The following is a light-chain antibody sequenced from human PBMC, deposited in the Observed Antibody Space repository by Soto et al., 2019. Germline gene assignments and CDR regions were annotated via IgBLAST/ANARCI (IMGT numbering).Light chain of an antibody. CDR1: QSVSSN. Sequence: EIVLTQSPGTLSLSPGERATLSCRASQSVSSNLAWYQQTRGQAPRLLMFDASTRATGIPARFSGSGSGTEFTLTISSLQSEDFAIYYCQQYNNWPRTFGQGTKVDIK. V-gene: IGKV3-15*01. CDR3: QQYNNWPRT. CDR2: DAS. J-gene: IGKJ1*01.